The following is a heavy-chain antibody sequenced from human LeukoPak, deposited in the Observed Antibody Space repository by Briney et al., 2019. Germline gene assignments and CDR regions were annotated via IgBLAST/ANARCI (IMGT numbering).Heavy chain of an antibody. CDR3: ARSLGANTWVGNWFDP. CDR2: IYYSGTA. V-gene: IGHV4-39*01. CDR1: GGSISSPNHD. D-gene: IGHD3-10*01. J-gene: IGHJ5*02. Sequence: SETLSLTCSVSGGSISSPNHDWAWIRQPPGQGLEGIGSIYYSGTAYYTLSLKSRVTLSVDTSQNQFSLKLSSVTAADTAIYFCARSLGANTWVGNWFDPWGQGTLVTVSP.